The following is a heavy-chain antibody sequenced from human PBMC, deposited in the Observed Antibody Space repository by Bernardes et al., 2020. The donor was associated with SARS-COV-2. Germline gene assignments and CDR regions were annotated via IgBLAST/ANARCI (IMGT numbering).Heavy chain of an antibody. Sequence: GESLCLSCAASGFTFNTYALTWVRQAPGKGLEWIAGITQNGFTTYYTDSLKGRFSRDNSKNTLYLEINSLRADDTAVYYCAKYGLEWGKTEYFDYWGPGTPVTVSS. V-gene: IGHV3-23*01. CDR1: GFTFNTYA. J-gene: IGHJ4*02. CDR3: AKYGLEWGKTEYFDY. CDR2: ITQNGFTT. D-gene: IGHD3-3*01.